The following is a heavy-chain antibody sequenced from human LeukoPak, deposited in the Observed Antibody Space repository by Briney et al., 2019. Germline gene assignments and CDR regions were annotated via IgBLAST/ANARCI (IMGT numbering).Heavy chain of an antibody. D-gene: IGHD1-26*01. J-gene: IGHJ3*02. Sequence: ASVKVSCKASGYTFTSYYMHWVRQAPGKGLEWMGGFDPEDGETIYAQKFQGRVTMTEDTSTDTAYMELSSLRSEDTAVYYCATDPGGSYLFSAFDIWGQGTMVTVSS. CDR1: GYTFTSYY. CDR3: ATDPGGSYLFSAFDI. V-gene: IGHV1-24*01. CDR2: FDPEDGET.